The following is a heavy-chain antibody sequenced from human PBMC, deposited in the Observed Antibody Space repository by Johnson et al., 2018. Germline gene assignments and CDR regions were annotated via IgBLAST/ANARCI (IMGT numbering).Heavy chain of an antibody. V-gene: IGHV4-59*11. CDR1: GDSISGHY. D-gene: IGHD2-15*01. CDR3: ARVVLAFDI. Sequence: QVQLQESGPGLVKXSETLSLTCSVSGDSISGHYWSWIRQPPGKGLEWIGNIYYTGTTTSNPSLKSRVTILVDRSKHQFSLKLNSVTPADTAVYYCARVVLAFDIWGQGTVVTVSS. J-gene: IGHJ3*02. CDR2: IYYTGTT.